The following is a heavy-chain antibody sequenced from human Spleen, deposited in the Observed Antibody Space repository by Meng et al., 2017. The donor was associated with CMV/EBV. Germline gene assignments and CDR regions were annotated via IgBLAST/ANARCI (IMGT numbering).Heavy chain of an antibody. CDR1: GDSVSNTGAA. CDR2: TYYRSKWYN. CDR3: ARDPEYSYSILDT. V-gene: IGHV6-1*01. D-gene: IGHD2/OR15-2a*01. Sequence: QENLPQSGAGLLKPSQTPSLTFAISGDSVSNTGAAWNWVRQSPSRGLEWLGRTYYRSKWYNEYAESVKSRITINPDTSKNQFSLQLKSVTPEDTAVYYCARDPEYSYSILDTWGQGTLVTVSS. J-gene: IGHJ5*02.